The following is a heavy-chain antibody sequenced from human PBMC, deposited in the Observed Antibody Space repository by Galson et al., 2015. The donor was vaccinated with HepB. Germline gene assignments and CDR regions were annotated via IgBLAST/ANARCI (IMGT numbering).Heavy chain of an antibody. V-gene: IGHV1-69*02. CDR1: GGTFSSYT. Sequence: SCKASGGTFSSYTISWVRQAPGQGLEWMGRIIPILGIANYAQKFQGRVTITADKSTSTAYMELSSLRSEDTAVYYCARTAKIAAAPAPFDYWGQGTLVTVSS. CDR2: IIPILGIA. CDR3: ARTAKIAAAPAPFDY. D-gene: IGHD6-13*01. J-gene: IGHJ4*02.